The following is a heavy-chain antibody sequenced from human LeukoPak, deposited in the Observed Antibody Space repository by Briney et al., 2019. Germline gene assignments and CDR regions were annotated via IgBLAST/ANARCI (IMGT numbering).Heavy chain of an antibody. CDR1: GFTFTDFY. CDR2: ISPTSSYM. Sequence: GGSLRLSCAASGFTFTDFYMNWVRQAPGKGLEWVSWISPTSSYMYYADSVKGWFTISRDNPRNTLYLQMNSLRAEDTAVYFCAKRAVVIRVILVGFHKEAYYFDSWGQGALVTVSS. V-gene: IGHV3-21*04. CDR3: AKRAVVIRVILVGFHKEAYYFDS. D-gene: IGHD3-22*01. J-gene: IGHJ4*02.